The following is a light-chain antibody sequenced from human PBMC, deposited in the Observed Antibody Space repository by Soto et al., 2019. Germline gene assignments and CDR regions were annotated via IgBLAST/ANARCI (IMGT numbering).Light chain of an antibody. CDR1: SSDVGLYNY. CDR2: EVS. V-gene: IGLV2-14*01. Sequence: QSVLTQPASVSGSPGQSITISCTGTSSDVGLYNYVSWYQQHPGKAPKLMIYEVSNRPSGVSNRFSGSKSGNTASLTISGLQAEDEADYYCSSYTSSSTRNVVFGGGTKLTVL. J-gene: IGLJ2*01. CDR3: SSYTSSSTRNVV.